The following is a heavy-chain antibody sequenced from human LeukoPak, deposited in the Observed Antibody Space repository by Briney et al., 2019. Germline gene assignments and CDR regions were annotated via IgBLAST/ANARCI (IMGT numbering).Heavy chain of an antibody. V-gene: IGHV3-30-3*01. CDR2: ISYDGSNK. D-gene: IGHD3-22*01. CDR1: GFTFSSYN. CDR3: AEGGPYYYDSYFDY. Sequence: GGSLRLSCAVSGFTFSSYNMNWVRQAPGKGLEWVAVISYDGSNKYYADSVKGRFTISRDNSKNTLYLQMNSLRAEDTAVYYCAEGGPYYYDSYFDYWGQGTLVTVSS. J-gene: IGHJ4*02.